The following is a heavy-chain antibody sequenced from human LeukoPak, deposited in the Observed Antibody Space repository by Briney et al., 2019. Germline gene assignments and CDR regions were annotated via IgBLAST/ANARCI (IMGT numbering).Heavy chain of an antibody. CDR2: IRDSGEA. CDR1: GFRVSDYC. Sequence: PGGSLRLSCAVSGFRVSDYCMSWVRQAPGKGLEWVGLIRDSGEAFYADFVRGRFAISRDESENTLYLQMNSLRVEDTAVYFCARDRAANQDWVEFDPWGQGTPVIVSS. J-gene: IGHJ5*02. V-gene: IGHV3-66*03. CDR3: ARDRAANQDWVEFDP. D-gene: IGHD3/OR15-3a*01.